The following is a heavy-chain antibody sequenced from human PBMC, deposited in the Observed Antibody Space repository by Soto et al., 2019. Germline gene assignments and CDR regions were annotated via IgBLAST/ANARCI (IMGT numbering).Heavy chain of an antibody. Sequence: NPSETLSLTCAVYGGSFSGYYWSWIRQPPGKGLEWIGEINHSGSTNYNPSLKSRVTISVDTSKNQFSLKLSSVTAADTAVYYCARGKDFWSGYFDYWGQGTLVTVSS. CDR1: GGSFSGYY. CDR2: INHSGST. D-gene: IGHD3-3*01. CDR3: ARGKDFWSGYFDY. V-gene: IGHV4-34*01. J-gene: IGHJ4*02.